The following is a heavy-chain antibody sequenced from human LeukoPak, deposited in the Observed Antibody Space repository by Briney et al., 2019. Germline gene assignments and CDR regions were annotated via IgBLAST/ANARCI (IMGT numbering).Heavy chain of an antibody. CDR2: IYPGDSDT. V-gene: IGHV5-51*01. CDR3: ATSTKPLGVPARNRKWGMDV. J-gene: IGHJ6*02. CDR1: GYSFTSYW. Sequence: GESLKISCKGSGYSFTSYWIGWVRQMPGKGLEWMGIIYPGDSDTRYSPSFQGQVTISADKSISTAYLQWSSLKASDTAMYYCATSTKPLGVPARNRKWGMDVWGQGTTVTVSS. D-gene: IGHD2-2*01.